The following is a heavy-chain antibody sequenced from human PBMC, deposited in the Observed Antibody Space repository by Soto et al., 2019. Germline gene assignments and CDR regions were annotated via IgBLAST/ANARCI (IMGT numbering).Heavy chain of an antibody. V-gene: IGHV3-7*05. D-gene: IGHD4-17*01. CDR1: GFTFSSYW. J-gene: IGHJ4*02. Sequence: GGSLRLSCAASGFTFSSYWMSWVRQAPGRGLAWVANIKQDGSEKYYVDSVKGRFTISRDNAKNSLYLQMSSLRAEDTAVYYSARAATAGGYWGQGTLVTVSS. CDR2: IKQDGSEK. CDR3: ARAATAGGY.